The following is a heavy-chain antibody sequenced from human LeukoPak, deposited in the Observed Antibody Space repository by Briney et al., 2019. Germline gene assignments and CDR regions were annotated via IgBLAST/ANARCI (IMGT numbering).Heavy chain of an antibody. CDR2: ISTDGTTT. J-gene: IGHJ4*01. V-gene: IGHV3-74*01. CDR1: GFNFNTYW. CDR3: AKGIYSSGWSYFDY. D-gene: IGHD6-19*01. Sequence: GGSLRLSCAASGFNFNTYWIHWVRQGPGKGLVWVSRISTDGTTTSYADSVKGRFTISRDNSKNTLYLQMNSLRAEDTAVYYCAKGIYSSGWSYFDYWGHGTLVTVSS.